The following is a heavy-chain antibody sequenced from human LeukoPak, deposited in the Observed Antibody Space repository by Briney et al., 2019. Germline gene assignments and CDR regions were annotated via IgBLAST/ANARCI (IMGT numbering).Heavy chain of an antibody. J-gene: IGHJ6*02. Sequence: SVKVSCKASGYTFTSYYTHWVRQAPGQGLEWMGIINPSGDSTSYAQKFQGRVTMTRDTSTSTVYMELSSLRSEDTAVYYCAGDQATYYDILTGPDVWGQGTTVTVSS. V-gene: IGHV1-46*01. CDR1: GYTFTSYY. CDR3: AGDQATYYDILTGPDV. CDR2: INPSGDST. D-gene: IGHD3-9*01.